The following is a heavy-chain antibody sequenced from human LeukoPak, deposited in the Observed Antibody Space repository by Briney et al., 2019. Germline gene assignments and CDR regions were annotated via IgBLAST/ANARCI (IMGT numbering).Heavy chain of an antibody. CDR2: IYYSGST. D-gene: IGHD1-26*01. J-gene: IGHJ4*02. CDR1: GGSISSYY. CDR3: ARANGGSYYYFDY. V-gene: IGHV4-59*01. Sequence: PSETLSLTCTVSGGSISSYYWGWIRQPPGKGLEWIGYIYYSGSTNYNPSLKSRVTISVDTSKNQFSLKLSSVTAADTAVYYCARANGGSYYYFDYWGQGTLVTVSS.